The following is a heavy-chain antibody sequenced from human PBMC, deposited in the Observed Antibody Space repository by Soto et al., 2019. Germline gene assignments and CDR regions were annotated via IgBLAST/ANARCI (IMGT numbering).Heavy chain of an antibody. CDR1: GFIFNEYG. Sequence: QVQLVESGGGVVQPGRSLRLSCAASGFIFNEYGMHWVRQAPGKGLEWVAVIWYDGSNKYYADSVKGRFTFSRDNSKNTMSLQMNSLRVEDTAVYYCARWGCSGSNCNLNQRSFDLWGQGTRVTVSS. CDR3: ARWGCSGSNCNLNQRSFDL. D-gene: IGHD2-15*01. CDR2: IWYDGSNK. V-gene: IGHV3-33*03. J-gene: IGHJ4*02.